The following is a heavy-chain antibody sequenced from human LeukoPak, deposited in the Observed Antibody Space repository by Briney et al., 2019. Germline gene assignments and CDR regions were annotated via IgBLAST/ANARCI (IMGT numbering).Heavy chain of an antibody. CDR1: GFTFSSYW. CDR3: AREGLIPRRGMTYYFDY. CDR2: IKQGGSEK. V-gene: IGHV3-7*01. J-gene: IGHJ4*02. Sequence: PGGSLRLSCAASGFTFSSYWMSWVRQAPGKGLEWVANIKQGGSEKYYVDSVKGRSTISRDNAKNSLYLQMNSLRAEDTAVYYCAREGLIPRRGMTYYFDYWGQGTLVTVSS. D-gene: IGHD1-14*01.